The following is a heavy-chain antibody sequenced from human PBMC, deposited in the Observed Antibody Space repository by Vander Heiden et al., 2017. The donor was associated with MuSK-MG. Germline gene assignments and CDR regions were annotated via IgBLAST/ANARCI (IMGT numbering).Heavy chain of an antibody. D-gene: IGHD5-18*01. CDR1: GGSISSYY. V-gene: IGHV4-59*08. J-gene: IGHJ4*02. CDR2: IYYSGST. Sequence: QVQLQESGPGLVKPSETLSLTCTVSGGSISSYYWSWIRQPPGKGLEWIGYIYYSGSTNYNPSLKSRVTISVDTSKNQFSRKLSSVTAADTAVYYCARLGRGYINDWGQGTLVTVSS. CDR3: ARLGRGYIND.